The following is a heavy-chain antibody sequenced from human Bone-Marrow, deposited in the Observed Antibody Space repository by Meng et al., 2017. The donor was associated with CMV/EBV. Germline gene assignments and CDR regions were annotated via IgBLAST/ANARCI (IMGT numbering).Heavy chain of an antibody. J-gene: IGHJ6*02. CDR1: GYRFTNYW. Sequence: GESLKISCQSSGYRFTNYWIGWVRQMPGKGLEWMGIIDPSDSDTRYSPSFEGQVTISADKSITTAYLQWSSLKASDTAIYYCASPRVYGCFSQGLDVWGQGTTVTVSS. CDR2: IDPSDSDT. D-gene: IGHD2-8*01. CDR3: ASPRVYGCFSQGLDV. V-gene: IGHV5-51*01.